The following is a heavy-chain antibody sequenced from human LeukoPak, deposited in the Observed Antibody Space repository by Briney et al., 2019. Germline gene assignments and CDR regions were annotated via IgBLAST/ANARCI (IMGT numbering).Heavy chain of an antibody. CDR3: ARSARCSSGLYYFDY. Sequence: SEALSLTCAVYGGSFSGYYWSWIRQPPGKGLEWIGEINHSGSTNYNPSLKSRVTISVDTSKNQFSLKLSSVTAADTAVYYCARSARCSSGLYYFDYWGQGTLVTVSS. CDR2: INHSGST. V-gene: IGHV4-34*01. J-gene: IGHJ4*02. D-gene: IGHD6-19*01. CDR1: GGSFSGYY.